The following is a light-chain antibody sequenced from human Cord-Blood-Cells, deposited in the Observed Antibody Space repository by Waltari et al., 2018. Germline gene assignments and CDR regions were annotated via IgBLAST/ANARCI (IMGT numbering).Light chain of an antibody. CDR3: MIWHSSAWV. V-gene: IGLV5-45*01. CDR1: SGINVGTYR. Sequence: QAVLTQPASLSASPGASASLTCTFRSGINVGTYRITWYQQKPGSPPQSLLRYKSDSDKQQGSGVPSRFSGSKDASANAGILLISGLQSEDEADYYCMIWHSSAWVFGGGTKLTVL. J-gene: IGLJ3*02. CDR2: YKSDSDK.